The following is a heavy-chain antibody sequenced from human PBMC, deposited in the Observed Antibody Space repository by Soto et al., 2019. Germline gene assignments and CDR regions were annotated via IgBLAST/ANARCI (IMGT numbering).Heavy chain of an antibody. CDR3: VRSWAY. Sequence: EVQLLESGGGLVQPGGALRLSCAASGITFSNYGMNWIRLSPGEGLEWVSTVSPAGSTFYADSVRGRFTISRDNSKSTVALQMNGLRVDDTAIYYCVRSWAYWGRGTVVTVSS. CDR1: GITFSNYG. V-gene: IGHV3-23*01. D-gene: IGHD6-13*01. J-gene: IGHJ4*02. CDR2: VSPAGST.